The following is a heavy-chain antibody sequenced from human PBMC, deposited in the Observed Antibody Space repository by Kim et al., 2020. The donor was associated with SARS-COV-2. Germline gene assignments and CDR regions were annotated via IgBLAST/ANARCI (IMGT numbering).Heavy chain of an antibody. CDR1: GFTLSSFW. V-gene: IGHV3-74*01. J-gene: IGHJ4*02. CDR3: ARGPYFDPVGTFAY. Sequence: GGSLRLSCAASGFTLSSFWMHWVRQAPGKGLVWVSRSNSDGSSTTYADSVKGRFTISRDNAKNTLYLQMNSLKAEDTAVYYCARGPYFDPVGTFAYWGPGTLVTLSS. D-gene: IGHD1-1*01. CDR2: SNSDGSST.